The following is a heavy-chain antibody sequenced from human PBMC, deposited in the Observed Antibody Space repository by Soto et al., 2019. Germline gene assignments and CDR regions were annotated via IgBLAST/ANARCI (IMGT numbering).Heavy chain of an antibody. D-gene: IGHD2-8*01. CDR2: ISSSSSTI. CDR1: GFTFSSYS. J-gene: IGHJ4*02. V-gene: IGHV3-48*02. Sequence: GGSLRLSCAASGFTFSSYSMNWVRQAPGKGLEWVSYISSSSSTIYYADSVKGRFTISRDNAKNSLYLQMNSLRDEDTAVYYCARDLRDCTNGVCYNSGTRPPLLDYWGQGTLVTVSS. CDR3: ARDLRDCTNGVCYNSGTRPPLLDY.